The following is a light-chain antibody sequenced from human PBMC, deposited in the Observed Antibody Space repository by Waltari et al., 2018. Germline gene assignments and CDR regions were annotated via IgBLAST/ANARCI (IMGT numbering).Light chain of an antibody. J-gene: IGKJ2*01. Sequence: DIVMTQSPLSLPVTPGEPASISCRSSRALRHSNGINYLDWYLQKPGQSPQLLISLASGRASGVPDRFSGRWSGTDFTLEISRVEAEDVGIYYCMQTLQTPYTFGQGTKLEIK. CDR2: LAS. CDR1: RALRHSNGINY. CDR3: MQTLQTPYT. V-gene: IGKV2-28*01.